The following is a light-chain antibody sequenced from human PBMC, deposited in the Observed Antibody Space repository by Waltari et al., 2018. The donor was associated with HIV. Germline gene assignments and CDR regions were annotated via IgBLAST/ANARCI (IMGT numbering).Light chain of an antibody. Sequence: QSVLTQPPSVSAAPGQKVTISCSGSSSNIGNFYLSWYQQLPGTAPKLLIYENNKRPAGIPDRFSGPKSGTSATLGITGLQTGDEANYYCGTWDSSLSAGVVFGGGTKLTVL. CDR2: ENN. CDR1: SSNIGNFY. V-gene: IGLV1-51*02. J-gene: IGLJ2*01. CDR3: GTWDSSLSAGVV.